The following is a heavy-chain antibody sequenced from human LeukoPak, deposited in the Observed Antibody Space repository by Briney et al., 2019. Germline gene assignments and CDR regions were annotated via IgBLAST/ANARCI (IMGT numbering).Heavy chain of an antibody. CDR2: ISSSSSYT. D-gene: IGHD1-7*01. Sequence: GGSLRLSCAASGFTFSDYYMSWIRQAPGKGLEWVSYISSSSSYTNYADSVKGRFTISRDNSKNTVYLQLNSLRPEDTAVYYCAKELGIADLFDYWGQGTLLIVSS. V-gene: IGHV3-11*06. CDR1: GFTFSDYY. CDR3: AKELGIADLFDY. J-gene: IGHJ4*02.